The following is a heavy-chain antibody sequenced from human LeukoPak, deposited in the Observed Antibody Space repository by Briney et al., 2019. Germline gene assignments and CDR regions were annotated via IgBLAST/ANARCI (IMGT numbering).Heavy chain of an antibody. V-gene: IGHV4-30-4*08. CDR1: GGSISSGDYY. J-gene: IGHJ4*02. Sequence: PSETLSLTCTVSGGSISSGDYYWSWIRQPPGKGLEWIGYIYYSGSIYYNPSLKSRVTISVDTSKNQFSLKLSSVTAADTAVYYCARGTGIRVFDYWGQGTLVTVSS. CDR2: IYYSGSI. D-gene: IGHD1-1*01. CDR3: ARGTGIRVFDY.